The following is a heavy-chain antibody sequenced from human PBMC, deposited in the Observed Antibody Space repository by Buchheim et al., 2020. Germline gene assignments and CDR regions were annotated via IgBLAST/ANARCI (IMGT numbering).Heavy chain of an antibody. D-gene: IGHD5-18*01. Sequence: EVQLVESGGGLVQPGGSLRPSCAASGFIFSSYELNWVRQAPGKGLEWVSYISTSGSAIYYADSVKGRFTISRDNAKNSLYLQMNSLRAEDTAVYYCARGIQFYYYGMDVWGQGTT. CDR1: GFIFSSYE. V-gene: IGHV3-48*03. J-gene: IGHJ6*02. CDR2: ISTSGSAI. CDR3: ARGIQFYYYGMDV.